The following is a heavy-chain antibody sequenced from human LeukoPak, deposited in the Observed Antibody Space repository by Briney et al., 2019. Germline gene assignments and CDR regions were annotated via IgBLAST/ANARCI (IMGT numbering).Heavy chain of an antibody. Sequence: SQTLSLTCAVSGDSVSSNSAGWNWLRQSPSRGLEGLGSTYYRSKWYNDYAVSVKSRITINPDTSKNQFSLQLNSVTPEDTAVYYCARDLVGAREGDAFDIWGQGTMVTVSS. CDR3: ARDLVGAREGDAFDI. V-gene: IGHV6-1*01. J-gene: IGHJ3*02. CDR1: GDSVSSNSAG. CDR2: TYYRSKWYN. D-gene: IGHD1-26*01.